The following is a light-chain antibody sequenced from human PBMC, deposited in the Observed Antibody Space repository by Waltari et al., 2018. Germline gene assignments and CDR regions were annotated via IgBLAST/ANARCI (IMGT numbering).Light chain of an antibody. CDR3: QQYDGHSRT. CDR2: EAS. Sequence: DILMTQTPSTLSGSVGDRVTLTCRASQNINYWLAWYQQKPGKAPRLLIYEASSLQSGVPSRFSGSGSGTEFTLTISSLQPDDFATYYCQQYDGHSRTFGQGTKVEV. V-gene: IGKV1-5*03. CDR1: QNINYW. J-gene: IGKJ1*01.